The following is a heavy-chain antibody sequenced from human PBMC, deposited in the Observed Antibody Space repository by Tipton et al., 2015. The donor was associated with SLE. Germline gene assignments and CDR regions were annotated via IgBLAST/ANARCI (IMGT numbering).Heavy chain of an antibody. D-gene: IGHD3-3*01. CDR3: AKREISHGHMDV. J-gene: IGHJ6*02. CDR1: GFTFSSYA. V-gene: IGHV3-23*01. Sequence: SLRLSCAASGFTFSSYAMRWVRQAPGKGLEWVSAISGGGGTTYYADSVKGRFTISRDNSKNTVYLQMNSLRVEDTAVYYCAKREISHGHMDVWGQGTTVTVSS. CDR2: ISGGGGTT.